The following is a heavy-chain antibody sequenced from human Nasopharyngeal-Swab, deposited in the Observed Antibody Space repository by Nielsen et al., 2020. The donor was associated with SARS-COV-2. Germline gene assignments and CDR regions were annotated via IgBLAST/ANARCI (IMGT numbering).Heavy chain of an antibody. CDR2: ISSSSTI. D-gene: IGHD6-19*01. Sequence: VRQAPGKGLEWVSYISSSSTIYYADSVKGRFTISRDNAKNSLYLQMNSLRAKDTAVYYCARDTKGSSGWPYYYYYYMDVWGKGTTVTVSS. V-gene: IGHV3-69-1*01. J-gene: IGHJ6*03. CDR3: ARDTKGSSGWPYYYYYYMDV.